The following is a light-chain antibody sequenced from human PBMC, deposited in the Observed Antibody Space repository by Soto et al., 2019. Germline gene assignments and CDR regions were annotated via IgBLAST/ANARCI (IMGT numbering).Light chain of an antibody. CDR1: SSNIGAGYD. V-gene: IGLV1-40*01. CDR2: GNS. CDR3: PSYASSLSAL. Sequence: QSVLTQPPSVSGAPGQRVTISCTGSSSNIGAGYDVHWYQQLPGTAPKLLIYGNSNRPSGVPDRFSGSKSGTSASLAITGLQAEDEADYSCPSYASSLSALFGGGTKLTVL. J-gene: IGLJ3*02.